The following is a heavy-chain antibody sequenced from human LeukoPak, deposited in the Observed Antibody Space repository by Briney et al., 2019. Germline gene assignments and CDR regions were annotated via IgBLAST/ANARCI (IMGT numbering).Heavy chain of an antibody. CDR2: MNPNSGNT. CDR1: GYTFTSYD. D-gene: IGHD3-22*01. J-gene: IGHJ4*02. CDR3: ARGEKVATMIVTGY. Sequence: ASVKVSCKASGYTFTSYDINWVRQATGQGLEWMGWMNPNSGNTGYAQKFQGRVTMTRNTSISTAYMELSCLRSDDTAVYYCARGEKVATMIVTGYWGQGTLVTVSS. V-gene: IGHV1-8*01.